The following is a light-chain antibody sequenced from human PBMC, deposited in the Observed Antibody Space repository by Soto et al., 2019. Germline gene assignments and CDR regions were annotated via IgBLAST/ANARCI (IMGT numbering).Light chain of an antibody. J-gene: IGLJ1*01. V-gene: IGLV2-8*01. CDR3: SSYRSTSVYV. CDR2: WVT. Sequence: QSALTQPPSASGSAGQSVTISCTGTSSAVGGYDYVSWYQQHPGKAPKLMIYWVTIRPSGVSDRFSGSESGNTASLTVSGLQAEDEADYYCSSYRSTSVYVFGTGTKGTVL. CDR1: SSAVGGYDY.